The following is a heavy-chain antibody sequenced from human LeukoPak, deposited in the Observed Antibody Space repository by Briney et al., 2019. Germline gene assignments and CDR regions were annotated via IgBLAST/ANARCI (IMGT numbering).Heavy chain of an antibody. V-gene: IGHV3-7*03. CDR1: GFTFSSYW. CDR3: AKPARTDYADY. CDR2: IKKDGSEK. Sequence: GGSLRLSCAASGFTFSSYWMSWVRQAPGKGLEWVANIKKDGSEKYYVDSVKGRFTISRDNSKNTLYLQMNSLRAEDTAVYYCAKPARTDYADYWGQGTLVTVSS. J-gene: IGHJ4*02. D-gene: IGHD1-14*01.